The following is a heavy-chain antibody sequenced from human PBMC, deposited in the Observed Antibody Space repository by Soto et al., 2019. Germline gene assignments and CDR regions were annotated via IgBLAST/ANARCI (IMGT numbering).Heavy chain of an antibody. CDR2: ISGSGGST. Sequence: GGSLRLSCAASGFTFSSYAMSWVRQAPGKGLEWVSAISGSGGSTYYADSVKGRFTISRDNSKNTLYLQMNSLRAEDTAVYYCARKLGPRYSSSWYGWDYNWFDPWGQGTLVTVSS. CDR1: GFTFSSYA. V-gene: IGHV3-23*01. CDR3: ARKLGPRYSSSWYGWDYNWFDP. D-gene: IGHD6-13*01. J-gene: IGHJ5*02.